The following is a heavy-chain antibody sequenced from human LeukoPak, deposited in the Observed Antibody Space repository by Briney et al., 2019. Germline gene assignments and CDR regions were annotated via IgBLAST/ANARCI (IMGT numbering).Heavy chain of an antibody. V-gene: IGHV1-46*01. J-gene: IGHJ6*02. CDR2: INPSGGST. CDR1: GYTFTSYY. CDR3: ARDAYSSGWSHYYYGMDV. D-gene: IGHD6-19*01. Sequence: ASVKVSCKASGYTFTSYYMHWVRQAPGQGLEWMGIINPSGGSTSYAQKFQGRVTMTRDTSTSTVYMELSSLRSEDTTVYYCARDAYSSGWSHYYYGMDVWGQGTRSPSP.